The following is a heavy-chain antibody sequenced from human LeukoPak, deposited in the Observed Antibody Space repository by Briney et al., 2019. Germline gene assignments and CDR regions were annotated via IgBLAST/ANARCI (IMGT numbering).Heavy chain of an antibody. CDR1: GFTFSSYG. D-gene: IGHD6-19*01. Sequence: GRSLRLSCAASGFTFSSYGMHWVRQAPGKGLEWVAVIWYDGSNKYYADSVKGRFTISRDNSKNTLYLQMNSLRAEDTGVYFCARGLAVSSNYWGQGTLVTVCS. CDR2: IWYDGSNK. V-gene: IGHV3-33*01. J-gene: IGHJ4*02. CDR3: ARGLAVSSNY.